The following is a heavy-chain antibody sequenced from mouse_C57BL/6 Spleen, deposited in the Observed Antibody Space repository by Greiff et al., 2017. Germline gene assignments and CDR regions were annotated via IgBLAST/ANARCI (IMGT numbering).Heavy chain of an antibody. J-gene: IGHJ1*03. D-gene: IGHD1-1*01. CDR1: GFNIKDYY. CDR3: ARYGVVAHWYFDV. V-gene: IGHV14-2*01. CDR2: IDPEDGET. Sequence: VQLQQSGAELVKPGASVTLSCTASGFNIKDYYMHWVKQRTEQGLAWIGMIDPEDGETKYAPKFQGKATITADTSSNTAYLQLSSLTSEDTAVYYCARYGVVAHWYFDVWGTGTTVTVSS.